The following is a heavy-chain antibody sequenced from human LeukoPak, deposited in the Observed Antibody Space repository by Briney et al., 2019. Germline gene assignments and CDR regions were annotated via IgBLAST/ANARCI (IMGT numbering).Heavy chain of an antibody. Sequence: PGGSLRLSCAASGFTFSSCAMHWVRQAPGKGLEWVAVISCDGSNKYYADSVKGRFTISRDNSKNTLHLQMNSLRAEDTAVYYCARSPRGNSSGWYNWFDPWGQGTLVTVSS. CDR3: ARSPRGNSSGWYNWFDP. CDR2: ISCDGSNK. J-gene: IGHJ5*02. V-gene: IGHV3-30-3*01. CDR1: GFTFSSCA. D-gene: IGHD6-19*01.